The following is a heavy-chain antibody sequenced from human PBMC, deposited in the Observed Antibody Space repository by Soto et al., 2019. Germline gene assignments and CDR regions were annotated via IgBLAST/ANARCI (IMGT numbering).Heavy chain of an antibody. CDR1: GFTFSTYW. CDR2: IKQDGSEK. CDR3: ARDETYYYGSGPV. Sequence: GGSLRLSCAASGFTFSTYWMSWVRQAPGKGLEWVANIKQDGSEKYYVDSVKGRFTISRDNAKNSLYLQMNSLRAEDTAAYYCARDETYYYGSGPVGGQGTLVTVSS. V-gene: IGHV3-7*01. J-gene: IGHJ4*02. D-gene: IGHD3-10*01.